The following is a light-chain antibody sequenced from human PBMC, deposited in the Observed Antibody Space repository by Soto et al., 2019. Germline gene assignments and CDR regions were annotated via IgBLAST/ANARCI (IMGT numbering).Light chain of an antibody. Sequence: EIVMTQSPATLSVSPGERATLSCRASQSVSINLAWYQQKPGQAPRLLIYGASTRATGIPARFSGSGSGTDFTLTISSLQPDDFATYYCQQYKRYSWAVGQGTKV. CDR2: GAS. CDR1: QSVSIN. CDR3: QQYKRYSWA. V-gene: IGKV3-15*01. J-gene: IGKJ1*01.